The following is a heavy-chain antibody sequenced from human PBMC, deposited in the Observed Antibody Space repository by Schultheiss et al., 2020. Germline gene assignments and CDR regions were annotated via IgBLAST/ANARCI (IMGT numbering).Heavy chain of an antibody. V-gene: IGHV3-30*04. CDR1: GFTFGDYA. J-gene: IGHJ4*02. D-gene: IGHD3-16*01. CDR2: ISYDGSNK. CDR3: AKDVTDHVWGSCVFDY. Sequence: GGSLRLSCTASGFTFGDYAMSWFRQAPGKGLEWVAVISYDGSNKYYADSVKGRFTISRDNSKNTLYLQMNSLRAEDTAVYYCAKDVTDHVWGSCVFDYWGQGTLVTVYS.